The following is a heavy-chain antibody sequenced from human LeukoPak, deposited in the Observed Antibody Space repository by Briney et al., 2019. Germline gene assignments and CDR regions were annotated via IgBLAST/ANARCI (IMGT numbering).Heavy chain of an antibody. CDR1: GYTFTSYY. J-gene: IGHJ2*01. D-gene: IGHD7-27*01. V-gene: IGHV1-46*01. CDR3: AIQPWGSGNNWYFDL. Sequence: GASVKVSCKASGYTFTSYYMHWVRQAPGQGLEWMGIINPSGGSTSYAQKFQGRVTMTRDTSISTAYMELSSLRSDDTAVYYCAIQPWGSGNNWYFDLWGRGTLVTVSS. CDR2: INPSGGST.